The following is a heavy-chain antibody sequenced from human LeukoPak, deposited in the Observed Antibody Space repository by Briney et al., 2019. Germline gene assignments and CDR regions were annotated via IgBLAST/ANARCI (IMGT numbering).Heavy chain of an antibody. CDR1: GNTFSNYG. Sequence: ASVQVSCKASGNTFSNYGISWVRQAPGQGLEWMGWISAYNGNTKYAQRFQGRVTMTTDTSTSTAHMELRSLISEDTAVYFCARGIVGATALMDVWGQGNTVTVSS. CDR3: ARGIVGATALMDV. V-gene: IGHV1-18*01. CDR2: ISAYNGNT. D-gene: IGHD1-26*01. J-gene: IGHJ6*02.